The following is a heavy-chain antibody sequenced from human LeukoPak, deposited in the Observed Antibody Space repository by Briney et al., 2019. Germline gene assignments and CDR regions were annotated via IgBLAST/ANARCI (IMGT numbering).Heavy chain of an antibody. Sequence: GGSLRLSCAASGFTFSSYSMNWVRQAPGKGLEWVSSISSSSSYIYYADSAKGRFTISRDNAKNSLYLQMNSLRAEDTAVYYCARDGDSYGYFDYWGQGTLVTVSS. V-gene: IGHV3-21*01. D-gene: IGHD5-18*01. CDR2: ISSSSSYI. CDR3: ARDGDSYGYFDY. CDR1: GFTFSSYS. J-gene: IGHJ4*02.